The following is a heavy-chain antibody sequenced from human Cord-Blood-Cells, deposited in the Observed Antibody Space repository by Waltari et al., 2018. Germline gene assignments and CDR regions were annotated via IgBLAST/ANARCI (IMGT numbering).Heavy chain of an antibody. D-gene: IGHD5-12*01. CDR2: IIPILGIA. J-gene: IGHJ4*02. CDR3: ARGTSSGYALY. Sequence: QVQLVQPGAEVKKPGASLEVSCTASGGTFSIAAICQVRQAPGQGLEWMGRIIPILGIANYAQKFQGRVTITADKSTSTAYMELSSLRSEDTAVYYCARGTSSGYALYWGQGTLVTVSS. V-gene: IGHV1-69*09. CDR1: GGTFSIAA.